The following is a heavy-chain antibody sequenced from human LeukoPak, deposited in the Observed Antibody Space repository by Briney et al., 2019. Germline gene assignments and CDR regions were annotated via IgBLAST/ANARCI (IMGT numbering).Heavy chain of an antibody. J-gene: IGHJ4*02. D-gene: IGHD2-2*01. CDR1: GFTFSSYA. V-gene: IGHV3-23*01. CDR2: ISGSGGSI. Sequence: GGSLRLSCAASGFTFSSYAMTWVRQAPGKGLQWVSTISGSGGSIYYADSVKGRVSISRDTSRNTLYLQMNSLRAEDTAVYYCARSTRWYYFDNWGQGTPVTVSS. CDR3: ARSTRWYYFDN.